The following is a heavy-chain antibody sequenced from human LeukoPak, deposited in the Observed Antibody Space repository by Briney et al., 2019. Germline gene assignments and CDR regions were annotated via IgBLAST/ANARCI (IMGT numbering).Heavy chain of an antibody. V-gene: IGHV3-7*01. CDR2: IKQDGSEK. Sequence: GGSLRLSCAASRFTFSSYWMSWVRQAPGKGLEWVANIKQDGSEKYYVDSVKGRFTISRDNAKNSLYLQMNSLRAEDTAVYYCAKGDSSGWPHFDYWGQGTLVTVSS. CDR1: RFTFSSYW. CDR3: AKGDSSGWPHFDY. J-gene: IGHJ4*02. D-gene: IGHD6-19*01.